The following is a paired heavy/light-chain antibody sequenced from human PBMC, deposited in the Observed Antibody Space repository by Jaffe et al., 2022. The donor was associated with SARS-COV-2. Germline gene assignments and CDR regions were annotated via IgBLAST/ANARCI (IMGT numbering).Light chain of an antibody. Sequence: DIVMTQSPDSLAVSLGERATINCKSSQSILYSSNNKNYLAWFQQKPRQPPKLLIYWASTRESGVPDRFSGSGSGTDFTLTISSLQAEDVAVYYCQQYYSPPHTFGQGTKLEIK. J-gene: IGKJ2*01. CDR3: QQYYSPPHT. V-gene: IGKV4-1*01. CDR1: QSILYSSNNKNY. CDR2: WAS.
Heavy chain of an antibody. CDR3: ARVWEVLTGYRPSGAFDI. CDR1: GYMFSTYG. CDR2: ISAYNGNA. J-gene: IGHJ3*02. D-gene: IGHD3-9*01. Sequence: QVQLVQSGAEVKKPGASVKVSCKASGYMFSTYGISWVRQAPGQGLEWMGWISAYNGNAKYAQRIQGRLTMTTDTSTSTAYMELRSLRSDDTAVYYCARVWEVLTGYRPSGAFDIWGQGTMVTVSS. V-gene: IGHV1-18*01.